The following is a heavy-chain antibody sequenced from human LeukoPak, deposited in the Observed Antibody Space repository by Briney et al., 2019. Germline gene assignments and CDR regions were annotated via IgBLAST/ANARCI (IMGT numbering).Heavy chain of an antibody. CDR1: GFTFSGSA. J-gene: IGHJ4*02. CDR3: TRLYCSGGSCYQDYFDY. Sequence: PGGSLGLSCAASGFTFSGSAMHWVRQASGKGLEWVGRIRSKANSYATAYAASVKGRFTISRDDSKNTAYLQMNSLKTENTAVYYCTRLYCSGGSCYQDYFDYWGQGTLVTVSS. V-gene: IGHV3-73*01. D-gene: IGHD2-15*01. CDR2: IRSKANSYAT.